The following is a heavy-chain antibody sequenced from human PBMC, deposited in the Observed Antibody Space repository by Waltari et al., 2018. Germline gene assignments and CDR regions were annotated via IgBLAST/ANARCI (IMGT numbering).Heavy chain of an antibody. CDR2: IIPIFGTA. Sequence: QVQLVQSGAEVKKPGSSVKVSCKASGGTFSSYAISWVRQAPGQGLEWMGGIIPIFGTANYAQKFQGRVTITADESTSTAYMELSSLRSEDTAVYYCARDRTQTGYSSGGGFDYWGQGTLVTVSS. D-gene: IGHD6-19*01. CDR3: ARDRTQTGYSSGGGFDY. J-gene: IGHJ4*02. V-gene: IGHV1-69*12. CDR1: GGTFSSYA.